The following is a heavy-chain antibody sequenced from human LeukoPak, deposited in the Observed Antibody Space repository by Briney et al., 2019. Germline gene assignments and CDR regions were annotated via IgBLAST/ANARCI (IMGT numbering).Heavy chain of an antibody. CDR1: GGTFSSYT. CDR3: ARVGRGYSDRWWFDP. CDR2: IIPILGIA. J-gene: IGHJ5*02. D-gene: IGHD5-18*01. V-gene: IGHV1-69*02. Sequence: SVKVSCKASGGTFSSYTISWVRQAPGQGLEWMGRIIPILGIANYAKKFQGRVTITADKSTSTAYMELSSLRSEDTAVYYCARVGRGYSDRWWFDPWGQGTLVTVSS.